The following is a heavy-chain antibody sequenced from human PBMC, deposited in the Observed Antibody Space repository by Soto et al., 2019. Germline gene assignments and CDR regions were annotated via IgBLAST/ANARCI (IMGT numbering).Heavy chain of an antibody. V-gene: IGHV1-69*04. J-gene: IGHJ6*02. Sequence: SVKVSCKASGGTFSSYTISWVRQAPGQGLERMGRIIPILGIANYAQKFQGRVTITADKSTSTAYMELSSLRSEDTAVYYCARDSGAQGMDVWGQGTTVTVSS. CDR1: GGTFSSYT. CDR3: ARDSGAQGMDV. D-gene: IGHD7-27*01. CDR2: IIPILGIA.